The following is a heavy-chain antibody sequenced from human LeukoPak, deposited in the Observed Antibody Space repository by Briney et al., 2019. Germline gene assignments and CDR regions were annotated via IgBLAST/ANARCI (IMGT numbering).Heavy chain of an antibody. J-gene: IGHJ5*02. CDR2: IWYDGSNK. V-gene: IGHV3-33*01. D-gene: IGHD3-16*01. CDR1: GFTFSSYG. CDR3: ATDRDGYVWGSYPYWFDP. Sequence: GRSLRLSCAAPGFTFSSYGMHWVRQAPGKGREWVAVIWYDGSNKYYADSVKGRFTISRDNSKNTLYLKMNSLRAEDTAVYYCATDRDGYVWGSYPYWFDPWGQGTLVTVSS.